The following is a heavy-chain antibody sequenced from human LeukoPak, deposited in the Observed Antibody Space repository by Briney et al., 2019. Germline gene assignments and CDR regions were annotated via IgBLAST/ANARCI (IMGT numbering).Heavy chain of an antibody. CDR1: GGSFSGYY. Sequence: SETLSLTCAVYGGSFSGYYWSWIRQPPGKGLEWIGEIKHSGSTNYNPSLKSRVTISVDTSKNQFSLKLSSVTAADTAVYYCARGVDIVATLYFDYWGQGTLVTVSS. CDR2: IKHSGST. CDR3: ARGVDIVATLYFDY. J-gene: IGHJ4*02. V-gene: IGHV4-34*01. D-gene: IGHD5-12*01.